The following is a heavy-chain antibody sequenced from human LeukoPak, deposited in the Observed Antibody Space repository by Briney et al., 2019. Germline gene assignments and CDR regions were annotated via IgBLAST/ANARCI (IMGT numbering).Heavy chain of an antibody. J-gene: IGHJ4*02. V-gene: IGHV4-59*12. Sequence: SETLSLTCTVSGGSISSYYWSWIRQPPGKGLEWIGYIYYSGSTNYNPSLKSRVTISVGTSKNQFSLKLSSVTAADTAVYYCARVRGIAAAGTIDYWGQGTLVTVSS. CDR1: GGSISSYY. D-gene: IGHD6-13*01. CDR2: IYYSGST. CDR3: ARVRGIAAAGTIDY.